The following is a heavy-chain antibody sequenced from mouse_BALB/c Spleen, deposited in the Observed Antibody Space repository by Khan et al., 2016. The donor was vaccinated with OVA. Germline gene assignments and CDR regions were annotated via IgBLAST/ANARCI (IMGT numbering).Heavy chain of an antibody. CDR3: ARLHGGY. D-gene: IGHD2-12*01. CDR1: GYTFTNYV. V-gene: IGHV9-3-1*01. J-gene: IGHJ2*01. CDR2: INTYTGEP. Sequence: QIQLVQSGPELKKPGETVKISCKASGYTFTNYVMNWVKQSPGKGLKWMGWINTYTGEPTYDDDFKGRFAFSLETLASTAFLQINSLKNEVTATYFCARLHGGYWGQGTTLTVSS.